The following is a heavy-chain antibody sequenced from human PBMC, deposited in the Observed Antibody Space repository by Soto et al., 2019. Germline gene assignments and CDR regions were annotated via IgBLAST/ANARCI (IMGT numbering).Heavy chain of an antibody. V-gene: IGHV5-51*01. Sequence: GESLKISCKGSGYSFTNYWIGWVRQMPGKDLEWIGIIYPEDSETRYSPSFQGLVTISVDKSISTAYLQWNSLQASDTAMYYCARGGLPRDSYGMDVWXQGTTVTVSS. CDR1: GYSFTNYW. J-gene: IGHJ6*02. CDR3: ARGGLPRDSYGMDV. D-gene: IGHD4-17*01. CDR2: IYPEDSET.